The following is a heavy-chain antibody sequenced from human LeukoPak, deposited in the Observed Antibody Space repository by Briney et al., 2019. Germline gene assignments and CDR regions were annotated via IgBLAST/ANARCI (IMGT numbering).Heavy chain of an antibody. CDR3: AKDPWNYPKYYFDY. Sequence: GRSLRLACAASGFTFSSYGMHWVRQAPDKGLEWVAVIWYDGSNKYYADSMKGRFTISRDNSKNTPYLQMNSLRAEDTAVYYCAKDPWNYPKYYFDYWGQGTLVTVSS. V-gene: IGHV3-33*06. CDR2: IWYDGSNK. D-gene: IGHD1-7*01. CDR1: GFTFSSYG. J-gene: IGHJ4*02.